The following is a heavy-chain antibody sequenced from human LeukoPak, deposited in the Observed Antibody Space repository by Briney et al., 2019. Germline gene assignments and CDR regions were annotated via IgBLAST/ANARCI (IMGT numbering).Heavy chain of an antibody. CDR1: GFTFSNYW. D-gene: IGHD6-25*01. Sequence: PGGSLRLSCAASGFTFSNYWMSWVRQAPGKGLEWVANIKQDGSEKYYLDSVKGRFTISRDNAKNSLYLQMNSLRGEDTAVYYCARDRRYTSGWYLGYWGQGTLVTVSS. CDR3: ARDRRYTSGWYLGY. J-gene: IGHJ4*02. V-gene: IGHV3-7*01. CDR2: IKQDGSEK.